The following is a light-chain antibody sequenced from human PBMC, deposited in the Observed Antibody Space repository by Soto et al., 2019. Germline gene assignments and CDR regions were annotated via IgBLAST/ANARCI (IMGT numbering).Light chain of an antibody. CDR3: QQYYNLPIT. V-gene: IGKV1-33*01. CDR2: DAS. Sequence: DIQMTQSPSSLSASVGDSVTITCQASQDISNHLNWYQQKPGKAPKLMIYDASNLETGVPSRFSGSGSGTDFTVTISSLKPEDFATYSCQQYYNLPITFGQGTRLEIK. J-gene: IGKJ5*01. CDR1: QDISNH.